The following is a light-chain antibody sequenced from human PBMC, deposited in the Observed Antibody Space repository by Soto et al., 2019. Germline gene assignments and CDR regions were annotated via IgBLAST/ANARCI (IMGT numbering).Light chain of an antibody. CDR3: QQDNNWPPIT. CDR1: QSVSSN. CDR2: GAS. Sequence: EIVMTQSPATLSVSPGERATLSCRASQSVSSNLAWYQQKPGQAPRLLIYGASNRATGIPDRFSGSGSGTEFTLTISSLQSEDFAVYYCQQDNNWPPITFGQGTRLEIK. V-gene: IGKV3D-15*01. J-gene: IGKJ5*01.